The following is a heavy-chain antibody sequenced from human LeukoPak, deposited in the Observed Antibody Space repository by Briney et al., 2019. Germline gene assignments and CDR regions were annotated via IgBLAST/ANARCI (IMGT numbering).Heavy chain of an antibody. CDR2: IIPIFGTA. J-gene: IGHJ6*02. V-gene: IGHV1-69*13. CDR3: ARVGLKRWEVTGYYYGMDV. D-gene: IGHD5-24*01. CDR1: GGTFSSYA. Sequence: ASVKVSCKASGGTFSSYAISWVRQAPGQGLEWMGGIIPIFGTANYAQKFQGRVTITADESTSTAYMELSSLRSEDTAVYYCARVGLKRWEVTGYYYGMDVWGQGTTVTVSS.